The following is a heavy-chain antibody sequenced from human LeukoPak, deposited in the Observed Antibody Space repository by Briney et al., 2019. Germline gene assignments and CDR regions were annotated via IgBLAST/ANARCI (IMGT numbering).Heavy chain of an antibody. CDR1: GGSISTYY. CDR3: ARENSNSWYLDY. CDR2: IYNSGST. D-gene: IGHD6-13*01. Sequence: PSETLSLTCTVSGGSISTYYRSWIRQPPGKGLEWIGYIYNSGSTNYNPSLKSRVTISVDTSKNQFSLKLSSVTAADTAVYYCARENSNSWYLDYWGQGTLVTVSS. V-gene: IGHV4-59*01. J-gene: IGHJ4*02.